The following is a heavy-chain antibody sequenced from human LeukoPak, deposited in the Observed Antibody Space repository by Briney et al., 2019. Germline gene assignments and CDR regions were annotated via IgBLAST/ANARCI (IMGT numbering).Heavy chain of an antibody. D-gene: IGHD2-2*01. CDR2: MNPNSGNT. J-gene: IGHJ4*02. V-gene: IGHV1-8*01. CDR3: ARNPLVVPAAGFDY. Sequence: ASVKVSCKASGYTFTSYDINRVRQATGQGLEWMGWMNPNSGNTGYAQKFQGRVTMTRNTSISTAYMELSSLRSEDTAVYYCARNPLVVPAAGFDYWGQGTLVTVSS. CDR1: GYTFTSYD.